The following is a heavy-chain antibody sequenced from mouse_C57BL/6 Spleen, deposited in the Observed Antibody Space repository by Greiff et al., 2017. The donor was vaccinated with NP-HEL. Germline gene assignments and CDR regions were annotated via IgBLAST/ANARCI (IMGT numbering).Heavy chain of an antibody. CDR1: GYTFTSYW. V-gene: IGHV1-5*01. CDR3: TRSARGLRDYAMDD. Sequence: VQLQQSGTVLARPGASVKMSCKTSGYTFTSYWMHWVKQRPGQGLEWIGAIYPGNSDTSYNQKFKGKAKLTAVTSASTAYMELSSLTNEDSAVDYCTRSARGLRDYAMDDWGQGTSVTVSS. J-gene: IGHJ4*01. D-gene: IGHD3-2*02. CDR2: IYPGNSDT.